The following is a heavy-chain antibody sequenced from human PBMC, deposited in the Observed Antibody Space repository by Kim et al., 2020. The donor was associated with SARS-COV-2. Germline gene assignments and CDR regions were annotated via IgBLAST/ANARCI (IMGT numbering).Heavy chain of an antibody. Sequence: LKSRLTISGATAKNQFSLKLSAVTAADTAVYYCARLLEYQLLLGAWFDPWGQGTLVTVSS. J-gene: IGHJ5*02. D-gene: IGHD2-2*01. V-gene: IGHV4-39*01. CDR3: ARLLEYQLLLGAWFDP.